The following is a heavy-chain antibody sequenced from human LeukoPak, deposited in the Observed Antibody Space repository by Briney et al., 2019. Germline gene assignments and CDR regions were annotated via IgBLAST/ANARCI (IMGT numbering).Heavy chain of an antibody. D-gene: IGHD5-18*01. CDR3: ARGGGYSYGYAFDI. CDR2: IYYSGGT. J-gene: IGHJ3*02. Sequence: SETLSLTCTVSGGSVSSGSYYWSWIRQPPGTGLEWIGYIYYSGGTNYNPSLKSRVTISIDTSKNQFSLKLSSATAADTAVFYCARGGGYSYGYAFDIWGQGTMVTVS. V-gene: IGHV4-61*01. CDR1: GGSVSSGSYY.